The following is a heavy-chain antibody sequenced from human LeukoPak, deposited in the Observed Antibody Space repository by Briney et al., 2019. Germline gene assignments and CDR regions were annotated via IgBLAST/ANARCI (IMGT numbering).Heavy chain of an antibody. CDR1: GDSISSGGYS. CDR3: AGSAYSSLWGYYFDY. Sequence: SETLSLTCTASGDSISSGGYSWSWIRQPPGKGLEWIGYISHSGSTYYNPSLKSRVTISVGRSKNQFSLKLSSVTAADTAVYYCAGSAYSSLWGYYFDYWGQGTLVTVSS. V-gene: IGHV4-30-2*01. CDR2: ISHSGST. D-gene: IGHD6-6*01. J-gene: IGHJ4*02.